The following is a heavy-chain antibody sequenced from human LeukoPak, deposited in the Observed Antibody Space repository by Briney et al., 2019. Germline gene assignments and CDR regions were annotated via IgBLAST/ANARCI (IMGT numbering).Heavy chain of an antibody. CDR2: INPNSGGT. CDR3: AFLTGWFGERDAFDI. V-gene: IGHV1-2*02. D-gene: IGHD3-10*01. CDR1: GYTFTGYY. J-gene: IGHJ3*02. Sequence: ASVKVSCKASGYTFTGYYMHWVRQAPGQGLEWMGWINPNSGGTNYAQKFQGRVTMTRDTSISTAYMELSRLRSDDTAVYYCAFLTGWFGERDAFDIWGQGTMVTVSS.